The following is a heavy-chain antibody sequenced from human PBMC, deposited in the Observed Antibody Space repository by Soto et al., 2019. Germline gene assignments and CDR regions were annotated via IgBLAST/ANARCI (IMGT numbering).Heavy chain of an antibody. CDR1: GFTVTSNG. CDR2: ISDSGSCI. CDR3: ERDLGPDYSRGY. V-gene: IGHV3-48*04. J-gene: IGHJ4*02. Sequence: EVKLLESGGGLVQPGGSLRLSCGVSGFTVTSNGVSWVHQAPGRGLEWISYISDSGSCIYYVDTVKGRFTASRDNAKNSVYLQMNSLRAEDTAVYYCERDLGPDYSRGYWGQGTLVTVSS. D-gene: IGHD4-4*01.